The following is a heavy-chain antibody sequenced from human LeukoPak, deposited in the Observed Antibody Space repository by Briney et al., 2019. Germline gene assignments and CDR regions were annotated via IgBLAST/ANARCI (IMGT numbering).Heavy chain of an antibody. J-gene: IGHJ4*02. CDR1: GGSISSGGYS. Sequence: SQTLSLTCAVSGGSISSGGYSWGWIRQPPGKGLEWIGYIYHSGSTYYNPSLKSRVTISVDRSKNQFSLKLSSVTAADTAVYYCARGGNEMERLGDFDYWGQGTLVTVSS. V-gene: IGHV4-30-2*01. D-gene: IGHD1-1*01. CDR3: ARGGNEMERLGDFDY. CDR2: IYHSGST.